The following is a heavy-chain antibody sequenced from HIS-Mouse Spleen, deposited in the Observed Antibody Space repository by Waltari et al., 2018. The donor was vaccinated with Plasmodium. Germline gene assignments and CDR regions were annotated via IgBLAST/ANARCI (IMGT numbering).Heavy chain of an antibody. CDR2: INHSGST. D-gene: IGHD3-10*01. CDR3: ASSGSGSYYY. CDR1: GGSFSGYY. Sequence: QVQLQQWGAGLLKPSETLSLTCAVYGGSFSGYYWSWVRQPPGTGLEWIGEINHSGSTHYHPSLKGRVTIAVATSKNQFSLKLSSVTAADTAVYYCASSGSGSYYYWGQGTLVTVSS. J-gene: IGHJ4*02. V-gene: IGHV4-34*01.